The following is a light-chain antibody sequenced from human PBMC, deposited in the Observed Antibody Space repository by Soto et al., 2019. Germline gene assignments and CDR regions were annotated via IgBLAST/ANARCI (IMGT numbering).Light chain of an antibody. J-gene: IGLJ1*01. V-gene: IGLV2-14*01. CDR1: SSDVGGYNY. CDR3: SSYTSSSTQV. CDR2: DVS. Sequence: VLAQPASVSGSPGQSITISCTGTSSDVGGYNYVSWYQQHPGKAPKLMIYDVSNRPSGVSNRFSGSKSGNTASLTISGLQAEDEADYYCSSYTSSSTQVFGTGTKVTVL.